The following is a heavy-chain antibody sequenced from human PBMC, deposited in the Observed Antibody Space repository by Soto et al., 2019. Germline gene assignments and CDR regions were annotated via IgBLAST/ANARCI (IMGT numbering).Heavy chain of an antibody. CDR1: GGSFSGYY. CDR3: ARAFLRYDYIWGSYRPTAYNWFDP. CDR2: INHSGST. D-gene: IGHD3-16*02. Sequence: SATLSLTCAVYGGSFSGYYWSWIRQPPGKGLEWIGQINHSGSTNYNPSLKSRVTISVDTSKDQFSLKLSSVTAADTAVYYCARAFLRYDYIWGSYRPTAYNWFDPWGQGTLATVSS. V-gene: IGHV4-34*01. J-gene: IGHJ5*02.